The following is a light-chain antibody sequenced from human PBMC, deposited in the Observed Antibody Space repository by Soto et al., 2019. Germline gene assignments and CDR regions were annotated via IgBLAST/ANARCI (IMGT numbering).Light chain of an antibody. CDR3: AAWDDNLNGVL. Sequence: QSVLTQPPSASGTPGQSVTISCAGSSSNLGTNSVNWYQQLPGAAPKVLIYNFNQRPSGVPDRFSGSKSGTSASLAISGLQSEDEADYYCAAWDDNLNGVLFGGGTKVTVL. J-gene: IGLJ2*01. CDR2: NFN. CDR1: SSNLGTNS. V-gene: IGLV1-44*01.